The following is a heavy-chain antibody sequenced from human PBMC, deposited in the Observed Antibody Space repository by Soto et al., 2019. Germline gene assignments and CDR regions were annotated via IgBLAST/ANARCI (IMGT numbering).Heavy chain of an antibody. CDR2: VRDAGHT. D-gene: IGHD5-12*01. Sequence: QVQLQQWGAGLLKPSETLSLNCAVTDGSHSDHYWSCIRQPPSKGPEWIGKVRDAGHTSYGPSLRGRVTISSDTSNNQFSLRLNSVTAADTGVYYCARGQEGVVATHWDQGSLVTVSS. CDR3: ARGQEGVVATH. CDR1: DGSHSDHY. V-gene: IGHV4-34*01. J-gene: IGHJ4*02.